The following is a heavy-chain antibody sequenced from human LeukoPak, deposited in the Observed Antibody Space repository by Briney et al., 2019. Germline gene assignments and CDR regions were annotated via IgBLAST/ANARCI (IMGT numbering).Heavy chain of an antibody. D-gene: IGHD2-15*01. CDR1: GGSFSGYY. J-gene: IGHJ4*02. V-gene: IGHV4-34*01. Sequence: SETLSLTCAVYGGSFSGYYWSWTRQPPGKGLEWIGEINHSGSTNYNPSLKSRVTISVDTSKNQFSLKLSSVTAADTAVYYCACRYCSGGSCYRFGDYWGQGTLVTVSS. CDR3: ACRYCSGGSCYRFGDY. CDR2: INHSGST.